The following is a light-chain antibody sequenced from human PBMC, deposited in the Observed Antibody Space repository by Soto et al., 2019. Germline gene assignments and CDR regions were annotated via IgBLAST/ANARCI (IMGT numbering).Light chain of an antibody. CDR2: DVS. Sequence: AIQLTQSPSSLSASVGDRVTITCRASQDIRGALAWYQQKPGKPPKLLIFDVSSLQSGVPSRFSGSGPGTDFTLTISSLQPEDFATYYCQQFNTYPITFGQGTRLEIK. J-gene: IGKJ5*01. CDR3: QQFNTYPIT. V-gene: IGKV1-13*02. CDR1: QDIRGA.